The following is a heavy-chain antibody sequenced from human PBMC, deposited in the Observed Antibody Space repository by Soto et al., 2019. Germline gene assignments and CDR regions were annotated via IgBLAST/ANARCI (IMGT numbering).Heavy chain of an antibody. CDR1: GGSISSSSYY. Sequence: QLQLQESGPGLVKPSETLSLTCTVSGGSISSSSYYWGWIRQPPGKGLEWIGSIYYSGSTYYNPSLKSRVTRSVDTSKNQCSLKLSFVTAADTAVYFCARRVVYYDILTGYLYAFDIWGQGIMVIVSS. V-gene: IGHV4-39*01. CDR3: ARRVVYYDILTGYLYAFDI. D-gene: IGHD3-9*01. J-gene: IGHJ3*02. CDR2: IYYSGST.